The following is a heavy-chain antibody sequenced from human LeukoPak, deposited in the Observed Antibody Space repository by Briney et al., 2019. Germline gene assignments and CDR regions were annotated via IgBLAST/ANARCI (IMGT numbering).Heavy chain of an antibody. J-gene: IGHJ4*02. CDR1: GYSFTSYW. CDR3: ARSPSPYDSSGYYYENY. CDR2: IDPSDSYT. D-gene: IGHD3-22*01. V-gene: IGHV5-10-1*01. Sequence: GESLRISCKGSGYSFTSYWISWVRQMPGKGLEWMGRIDPSDSYTNYSPSFQGHVTISADKYISTAYLQRSSLKASDTAMYYCARSPSPYDSSGYYYENYWGQGTLVTVSS.